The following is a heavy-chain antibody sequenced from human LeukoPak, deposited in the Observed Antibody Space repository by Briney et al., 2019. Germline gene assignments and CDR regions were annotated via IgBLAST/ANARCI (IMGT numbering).Heavy chain of an antibody. J-gene: IGHJ4*02. Sequence: GGSLRLSCAASEVTFRKFSMNWVRQDPGKGLDWFSAISASGVNTFYADSVKGRFTISIDNARNTLFLQMNSLRAEDTATYYCTKASRHWGQGTLVTVSS. CDR2: ISASGVNT. V-gene: IGHV3-23*01. CDR3: TKASRH. CDR1: EVTFRKFS.